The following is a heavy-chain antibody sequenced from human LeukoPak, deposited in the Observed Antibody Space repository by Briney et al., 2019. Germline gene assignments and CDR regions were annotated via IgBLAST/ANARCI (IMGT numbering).Heavy chain of an antibody. J-gene: IGHJ6*03. CDR3: ARANLYCSGGSCTHYYYYYMDV. CDR1: GYTFTSYY. D-gene: IGHD2-15*01. V-gene: IGHV1-2*02. Sequence: ASVKVSCKASGYTFTSYYMHWVRQAPGQGLEWMGWINPNSGGTNYAQKFQGRVTMTRDTSISTAYMELSRLRSDDTAVYYCARANLYCSGGSCTHYYYYYMDVWGKGTTVTVS. CDR2: INPNSGGT.